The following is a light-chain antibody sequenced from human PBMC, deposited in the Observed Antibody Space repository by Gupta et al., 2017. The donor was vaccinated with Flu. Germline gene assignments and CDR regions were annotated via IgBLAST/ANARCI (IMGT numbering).Light chain of an antibody. J-gene: IGLJ2*01. V-gene: IGLV2-14*01. CDR1: SSDVGGYNY. CDR3: SSYTSSSTGV. CDR2: EVS. Sequence: QSALTQPASVSGSPGQSITISCTGTSSDVGGYNYVSWYQQHPGKAPKVMIYEVSHRPPGVSNRFSGSKSDNTASLTISGLQAEDEADYYCSSYTSSSTGVFGGGTKLTVL.